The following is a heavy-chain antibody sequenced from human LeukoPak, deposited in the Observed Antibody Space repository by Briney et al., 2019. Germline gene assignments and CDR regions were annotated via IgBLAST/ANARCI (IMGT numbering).Heavy chain of an antibody. Sequence: SETLSLTCAVSGGFISSGGYSWSWIRQPPGKGLEWIGYIYHSGSTYYNPSLKSRVTISVDRSKNQFSLKLSSVTAADTAVYYCARGGANDYGDYVVDYWGQGTLVTVSS. D-gene: IGHD4-17*01. CDR1: GGFISSGGYS. J-gene: IGHJ4*02. CDR2: IYHSGST. CDR3: ARGGANDYGDYVVDY. V-gene: IGHV4-30-2*01.